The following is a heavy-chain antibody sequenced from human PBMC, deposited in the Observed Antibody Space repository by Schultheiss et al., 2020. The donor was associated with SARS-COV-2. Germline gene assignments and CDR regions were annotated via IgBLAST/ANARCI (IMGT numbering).Heavy chain of an antibody. CDR2: IKSKTDGGTT. J-gene: IGHJ4*02. V-gene: IGHV3-15*01. D-gene: IGHD3-3*01. CDR1: GFTSSNAW. CDR3: TKTYYDFWSGYYSFDY. Sequence: GGSLRLSCAASGFTSSNAWMSWVRQAPGKGLEWVGRIKSKTDGGTTDYAAPVKGRFTISRDDSKNTLYLQMNSLKTEDTAVYYCTKTYYDFWSGYYSFDYWGQGTLVTVSS.